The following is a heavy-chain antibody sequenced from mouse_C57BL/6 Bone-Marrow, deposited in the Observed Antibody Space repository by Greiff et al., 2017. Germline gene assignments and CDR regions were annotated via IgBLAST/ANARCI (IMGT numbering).Heavy chain of an antibody. V-gene: IGHV1-81*01. CDR3: ARYDYYYAMDY. CDR2: IYPRSGNT. J-gene: IGHJ4*01. CDR1: GYTFTSYG. D-gene: IGHD2-4*01. Sequence: VQLQQSGAELARPGASVKLSCKASGYTFTSYGISWVKQRTGQGLEWIGEIYPRSGNTYYNEKFKGKATLTADKSSSAAYMELRSLTSEDSAVYFCARYDYYYAMDYWGQGTSVTVSS.